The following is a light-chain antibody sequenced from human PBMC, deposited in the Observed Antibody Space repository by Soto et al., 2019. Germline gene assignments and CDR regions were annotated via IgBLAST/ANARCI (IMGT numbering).Light chain of an antibody. CDR2: GAS. V-gene: IGKV3-15*01. CDR1: QSISSN. CDR3: QQYGGVPYT. J-gene: IGKJ2*01. Sequence: EIVMTQSPDTLSVSPGERATLSCRASQSISSNLAWYQQKPGQAPRLVIFGASTRATGIPARFSGSGSGTEFTLTISSLQSEDFAVYYCQQYGGVPYTFGQGTKLEIK.